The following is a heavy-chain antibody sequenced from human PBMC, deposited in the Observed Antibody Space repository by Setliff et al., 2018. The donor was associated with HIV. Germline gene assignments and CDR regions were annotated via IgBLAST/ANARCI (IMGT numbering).Heavy chain of an antibody. J-gene: IGHJ3*02. CDR1: GGSISSSNW. V-gene: IGHV4-4*02. CDR2: FYNSGSA. D-gene: IGHD1-1*01. CDR3: RVWILRDTSDI. Sequence: SETLSLTCAVSGGSISSSNWWSWVRQPPGKGLEWIGEFYNSGSANYNPSLKSRVIISIDTSKNQFSLKLLSVTAADTAVYYCRVWILRDTSDIWGQGTVVTVSS.